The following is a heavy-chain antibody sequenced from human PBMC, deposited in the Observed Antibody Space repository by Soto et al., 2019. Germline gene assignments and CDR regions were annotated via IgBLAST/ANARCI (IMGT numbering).Heavy chain of an antibody. CDR1: GYTFNTYG. D-gene: IGHD3-3*01. Sequence: GASVKVSCKTSGYTFNTYGINWVRQAPGQGLELMGWISAYDGKTTYAEKFQGRVTLTTDTSTSTAYMELRSLRSDDTATYYCARDPHEFWTSYWFDPWGQGTPVTVPS. J-gene: IGHJ5*02. CDR2: ISAYDGKT. V-gene: IGHV1-18*01. CDR3: ARDPHEFWTSYWFDP.